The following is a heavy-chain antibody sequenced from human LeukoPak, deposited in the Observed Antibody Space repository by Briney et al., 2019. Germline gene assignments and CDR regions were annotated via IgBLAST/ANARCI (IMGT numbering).Heavy chain of an antibody. Sequence: SETLSLTCTVSGGSISSYYWSWIRQPPGKGLEWIGYIYYSGSTNYNPSLKSRVTTSVGTSKNQFSLKLSSVTAADTAVYYCARGGDSSGYYYPVFDYWGQGTLVTVSS. CDR2: IYYSGST. J-gene: IGHJ4*02. V-gene: IGHV4-59*01. D-gene: IGHD3-22*01. CDR3: ARGGDSSGYYYPVFDY. CDR1: GGSISSYY.